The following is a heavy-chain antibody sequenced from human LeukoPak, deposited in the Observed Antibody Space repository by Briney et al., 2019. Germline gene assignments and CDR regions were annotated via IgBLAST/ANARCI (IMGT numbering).Heavy chain of an antibody. CDR3: AKDGDSSGYYPPDY. CDR1: GFTFSIYA. V-gene: IGHV3-23*01. D-gene: IGHD3-22*01. Sequence: GGSLRLSCAASGFTFSIYAMSWVRQAPGRGLEWVSSISASGGNTYYADSVKGRFTISRDYSESTLYLQMNSLRAEDTAIYYCAKDGDSSGYYPPDYWGQGTLVTVSS. CDR2: ISASGGNT. J-gene: IGHJ4*02.